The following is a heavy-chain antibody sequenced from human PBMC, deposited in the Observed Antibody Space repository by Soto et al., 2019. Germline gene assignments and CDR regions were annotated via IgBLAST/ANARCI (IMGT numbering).Heavy chain of an antibody. V-gene: IGHV1-3*01. Sequence: APVKVSCKASGYTFTGYAIHWVRQAPGQRHEWMGWINGGNGDTKYSQKFQGRVTITRDTSASTAYMELTSLGSEDTAVYHCARGYCSSTSCQYYFDFWGQGTLVTVSS. CDR2: INGGNGDT. D-gene: IGHD2-2*01. CDR3: ARGYCSSTSCQYYFDF. J-gene: IGHJ4*02. CDR1: GYTFTGYA.